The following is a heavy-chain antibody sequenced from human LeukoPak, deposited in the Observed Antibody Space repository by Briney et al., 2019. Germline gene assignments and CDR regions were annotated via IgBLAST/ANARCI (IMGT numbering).Heavy chain of an antibody. D-gene: IGHD1-1*01. Sequence: PGGSLRLSCVVSGFSSSNYWMSWVRQAPGKGLEWVANIKEDGSQKSYVDSVKGRFTISRDNAKNSLSLQMNSLRAEDTAVYYCGRVGNWNDRGDYWGQGTLVTVSS. CDR3: GRVGNWNDRGDY. CDR2: IKEDGSQK. V-gene: IGHV3-7*01. CDR1: GFSSSNYW. J-gene: IGHJ4*02.